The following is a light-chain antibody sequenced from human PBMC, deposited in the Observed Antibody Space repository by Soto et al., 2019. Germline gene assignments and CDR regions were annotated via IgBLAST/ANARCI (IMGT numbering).Light chain of an antibody. Sequence: QSVLTQPPSVSGAPGQRVTISCTGSSSNIGAGYHVHWYQQLPGTAPKLLIYDNSNRPSGVPDRFSGSKSGTSASLAITGLQAEDEADYYCQSYDSSLSGYVFGTGTKVTVL. J-gene: IGLJ1*01. V-gene: IGLV1-40*01. CDR2: DNS. CDR3: QSYDSSLSGYV. CDR1: SSNIGAGYH.